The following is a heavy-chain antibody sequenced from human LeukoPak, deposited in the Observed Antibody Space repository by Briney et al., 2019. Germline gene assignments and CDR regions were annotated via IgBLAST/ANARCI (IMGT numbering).Heavy chain of an antibody. Sequence: PSETLSLTCAVYGGSFSGYYWSWIRQPPGKGLEWIGEINHSGSTNYNPSLKSRVTISVDTSKNQFSLKLSSVTAADTAVYYCASYYYDSSGYYLDNWFDPWGQGTLVTVSS. J-gene: IGHJ5*02. CDR3: ASYYYDSSGYYLDNWFDP. CDR2: INHSGST. D-gene: IGHD3-22*01. CDR1: GGSFSGYY. V-gene: IGHV4-34*01.